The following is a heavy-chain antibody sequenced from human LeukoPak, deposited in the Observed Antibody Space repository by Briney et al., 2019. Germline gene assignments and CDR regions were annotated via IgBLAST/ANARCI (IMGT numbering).Heavy chain of an antibody. D-gene: IGHD6-19*01. V-gene: IGHV4-31*03. CDR3: ARWLSSGSYYFDY. CDR1: GGSISSGGYY. J-gene: IGHJ4*02. Sequence: SETLSLTCTVSGGSISSGGYYWSWIRQHPGKGLEWIGYIYYSGSTYYNPSLKSRVTISVDTSKNQFSLKLSSVTAADTAVYYCARWLSSGSYYFDYWGQGTLVTVSS. CDR2: IYYSGST.